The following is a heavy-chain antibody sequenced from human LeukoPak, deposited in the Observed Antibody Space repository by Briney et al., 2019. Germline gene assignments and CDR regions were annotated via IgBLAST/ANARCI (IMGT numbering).Heavy chain of an antibody. J-gene: IGHJ3*02. Sequence: GGSLRLSCAASGFTVSSNYMSWVRQAPGKGLEWVSVIYSGGSTYYADSVRGRFTISRDNSKNTLYLQMNSLRAEDTAVYYCARFMMVAASHASDIWGQGTMVTVSS. D-gene: IGHD2-15*01. V-gene: IGHV3-66*02. CDR3: ARFMMVAASHASDI. CDR1: GFTVSSNY. CDR2: IYSGGST.